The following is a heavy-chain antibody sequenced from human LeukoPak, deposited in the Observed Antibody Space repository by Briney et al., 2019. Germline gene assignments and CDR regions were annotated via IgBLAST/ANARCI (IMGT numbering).Heavy chain of an antibody. Sequence: GGSLRLSCAASGFTFSTYAMHWVRQAPGKGLEYVSAISSNGGSTYYANSVKDRFTISRDNSKNTLYLQMGSLRAEDMAVYYCARNNWNDRYFDYWGQGALVTVSS. V-gene: IGHV3-64*01. J-gene: IGHJ4*02. D-gene: IGHD1-20*01. CDR1: GFTFSTYA. CDR3: ARNNWNDRYFDY. CDR2: ISSNGGST.